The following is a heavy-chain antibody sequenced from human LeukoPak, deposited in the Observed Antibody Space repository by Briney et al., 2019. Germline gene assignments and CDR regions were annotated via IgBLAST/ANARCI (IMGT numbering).Heavy chain of an antibody. CDR1: GFTFDDYA. V-gene: IGHV3-43*02. CDR2: ISGDGGTT. CDR3: AKDNHDRGYADC. J-gene: IGHJ4*02. D-gene: IGHD3-22*01. Sequence: GGSLRLSCAASGFTFDDYAMHWVRQAPGKGLEWVSLISGDGGTTFYADSVKGRLTISRDNSKNSLYLQMNSLRTEDTAFYYCAKDNHDRGYADCWGQGTLVTVSS.